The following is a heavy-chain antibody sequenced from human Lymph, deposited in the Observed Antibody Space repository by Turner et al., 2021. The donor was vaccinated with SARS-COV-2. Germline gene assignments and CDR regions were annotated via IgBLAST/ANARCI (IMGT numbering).Heavy chain of an antibody. D-gene: IGHD6-13*01. V-gene: IGHV3-53*02. J-gene: IGHJ6*02. Sequence: EVQMAETGGGLIQPGGSLRLPCAASGIIVSRNYMNWVRQAPGKGLEWVSVIYSGGTTYYADSVKGRFTISRDNSKNTLYLQMNSLRVEDTAVYYCARDLGTYGMDVWGQGTTVTVSS. CDR3: ARDLGTYGMDV. CDR1: GIIVSRNY. CDR2: IYSGGTT.